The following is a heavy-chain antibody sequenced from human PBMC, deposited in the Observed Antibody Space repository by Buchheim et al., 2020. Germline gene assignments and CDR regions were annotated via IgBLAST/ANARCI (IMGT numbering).Heavy chain of an antibody. CDR2: INGDGRNT. D-gene: IGHD2-21*02. V-gene: IGHV3-74*01. J-gene: IGHJ4*02. CDR1: VFTFGIYW. CDR3: AMSTDYYSD. Sequence: EVQLVESGGGLVQPGGSLRLSCAASVFTFGIYWMHWVRQTPGKGLVWVSRINGDGRNTDYAYSVKGRFTISRDNAENTFYLQMNSLRAEDTAVYYCAMSTDYYSDWGQGT.